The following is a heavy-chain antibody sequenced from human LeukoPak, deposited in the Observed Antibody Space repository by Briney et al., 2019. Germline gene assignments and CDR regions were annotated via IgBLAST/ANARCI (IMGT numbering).Heavy chain of an antibody. Sequence: GESLKISCKASGYSFTTYWIGWVRQVPGKGLEWVGIIYPADSTAKYSPSFQGQVTISADKSISTAYLQWSSLKASDTAMYYCARHADEDGSGPGGFDPWGQGTLVTVSS. J-gene: IGHJ5*02. D-gene: IGHD3-10*01. CDR2: IYPADSTA. CDR3: ARHADEDGSGPGGFDP. CDR1: GYSFTTYW. V-gene: IGHV5-51*01.